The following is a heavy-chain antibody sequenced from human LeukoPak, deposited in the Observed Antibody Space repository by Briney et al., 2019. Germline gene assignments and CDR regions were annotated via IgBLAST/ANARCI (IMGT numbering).Heavy chain of an antibody. D-gene: IGHD1-26*01. CDR1: GASLTY. Sequence: SETLSLTCTVSGASLTYWTWIRQPPGKGLEWIGDIYNHGRTEYNPSLKSRVTISFYTSANEVSLKLRSVTAADTAVYYCARGLAGAHSGAIYSDLWGRGTVVTVSS. CDR3: ARGLAGAHSGAIYSDL. J-gene: IGHJ2*01. CDR2: IYNHGRT. V-gene: IGHV4-59*01.